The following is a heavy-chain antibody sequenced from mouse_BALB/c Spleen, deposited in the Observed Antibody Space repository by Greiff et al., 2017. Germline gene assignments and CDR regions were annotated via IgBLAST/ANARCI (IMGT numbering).Heavy chain of an antibody. V-gene: IGHV14-3*02. J-gene: IGHJ2*01. CDR3: AAGTQNGGDY. CDR1: GFNIKDAY. CDR2: IDPANGNT. D-gene: IGHD4-1*01. Sequence: EVQLQQSGAELVKPGASVKLSCTASGFNIKDAYMHWVKQRPEQGLEWIGRIDPANGNTKYDPKFQGKATITADTSSNTAYQQLSSLTSEDTAVYYCAAGTQNGGDYWGQGTTLTVSS.